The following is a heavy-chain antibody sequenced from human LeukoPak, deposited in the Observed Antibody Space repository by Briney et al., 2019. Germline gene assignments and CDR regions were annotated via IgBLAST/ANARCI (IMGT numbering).Heavy chain of an antibody. CDR2: ISYDGSNK. D-gene: IGHD2-2*01. V-gene: IGHV3-30*03. CDR3: ARDRGWVVPAAKNDY. CDR1: GFTFSSYG. J-gene: IGHJ4*02. Sequence: GGSLRLSCAASGFTFSSYGMHWVRQAPGKGLEWVAVISYDGSNKYYADSVKGRFTISSDNSKNTLYLQMNSLRAEDTAVYYCARDRGWVVPAAKNDYRGQGILVTVSS.